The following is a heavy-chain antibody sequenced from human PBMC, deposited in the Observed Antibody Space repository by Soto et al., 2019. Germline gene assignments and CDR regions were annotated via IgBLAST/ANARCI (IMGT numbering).Heavy chain of an antibody. Sequence: TSETLSLTCTVSGGSISSGGYYWSWIRQHPGKGLEWIGYIYYSGSTYYNPSLKSRVTISVDTSKNQFSLKLSSVTAADTAVYYCARADCSSTSCHYYFDYWGQGTLVTVSS. CDR2: IYYSGST. D-gene: IGHD2-2*01. J-gene: IGHJ4*02. V-gene: IGHV4-31*03. CDR1: GGSISSGGYY. CDR3: ARADCSSTSCHYYFDY.